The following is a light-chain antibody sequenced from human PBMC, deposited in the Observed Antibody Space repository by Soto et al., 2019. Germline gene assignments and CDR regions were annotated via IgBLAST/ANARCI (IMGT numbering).Light chain of an antibody. CDR1: QSVSSSY. CDR3: QQYGSAPLT. J-gene: IGKJ4*01. Sequence: EIVLTQSPGTLSLSPGERATLSCRASQSVSSSYLAWYQQKPGQAPRLLIYGASSRGTGIPDRFSGSGSGTDFTLTISRLEPEDFVVYYCQQYGSAPLTFGGGTKVEIK. CDR2: GAS. V-gene: IGKV3-20*01.